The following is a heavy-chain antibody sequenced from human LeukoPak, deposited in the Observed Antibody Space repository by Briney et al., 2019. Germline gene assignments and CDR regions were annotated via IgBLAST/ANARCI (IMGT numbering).Heavy chain of an antibody. D-gene: IGHD2-15*01. CDR2: ISAYNGNT. CDR3: ARDRVYCSGGSCYLDY. V-gene: IGHV1-18*01. CDR1: GYTFTSYG. Sequence: ASVKVSCKASGYTFTSYGISWVRQPPGQGLEWMGWISAYNGNTNYAQKLQGRVTMTTDTSTSTAYMELRSLRSDDTAVYYCARDRVYCSGGSCYLDYWGQGTLVTVSS. J-gene: IGHJ4*02.